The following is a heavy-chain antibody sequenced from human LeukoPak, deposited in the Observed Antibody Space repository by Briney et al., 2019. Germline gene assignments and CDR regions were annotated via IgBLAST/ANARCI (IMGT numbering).Heavy chain of an antibody. CDR2: ISYDGSNK. D-gene: IGHD2-8*02. Sequence: GRSLRLSCAASGFTFSSYAMHWVRQAPGKGLEWVAVISYDGSNKYYADSVKGRFTISRDNSKNTLYLQMNSLRAEDTAVYYCAREGGGVGHTIDYWGRGTLVTVSS. J-gene: IGHJ4*02. V-gene: IGHV3-30-3*01. CDR3: AREGGGVGHTIDY. CDR1: GFTFSSYA.